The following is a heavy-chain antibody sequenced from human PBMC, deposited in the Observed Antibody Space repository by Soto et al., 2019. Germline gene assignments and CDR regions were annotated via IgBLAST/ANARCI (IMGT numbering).Heavy chain of an antibody. CDR3: ARGDCSSTSCSRNDAFDI. D-gene: IGHD2-2*01. CDR1: GGSFSGYY. V-gene: IGHV4-34*01. CDR2: INHSEST. J-gene: IGHJ3*02. Sequence: NPSETLSLTCAVYGGSFSGYYWSWIRQPPGKGQERIGEINHSESTNYNPSLKSRVTISIDTSKNQFSLKLSSVTAADTAVYYCARGDCSSTSCSRNDAFDIWGQGTMVTVSS.